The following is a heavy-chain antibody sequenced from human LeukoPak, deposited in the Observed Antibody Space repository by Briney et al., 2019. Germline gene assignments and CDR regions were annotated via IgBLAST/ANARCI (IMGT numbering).Heavy chain of an antibody. CDR2: IYPGDSDT. J-gene: IGHJ4*02. Sequence: HGESLKISCKGSGYSLTSYWIGWVRQMPGKGLEWMGIIYPGDSDTGYSPSFQGQVTISADKSISTAYLQWSSLKALDTAMYYCARLYHRWPLDYWGQGTLVTVSS. V-gene: IGHV5-51*01. CDR3: ARLYHRWPLDY. D-gene: IGHD2-2*02. CDR1: GYSLTSYW.